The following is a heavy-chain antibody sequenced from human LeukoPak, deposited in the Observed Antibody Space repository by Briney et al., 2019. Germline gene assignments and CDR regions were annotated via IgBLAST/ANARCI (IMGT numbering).Heavy chain of an antibody. CDR1: GVSIRTNY. CDR2: IFYSRTT. J-gene: IGHJ5*02. V-gene: IGHV4-59*08. D-gene: IGHD1-26*01. Sequence: SETLSLTCTVSGVSIRTNYWSRIRQPPGKALEWIGYIFYSRTTNYNPSLKSRVTISVDTSKNQFSLKVSSVTAADTAVYYCARLIVGDTGDSWFDPWGQGTLVTVSS. CDR3: ARLIVGDTGDSWFDP.